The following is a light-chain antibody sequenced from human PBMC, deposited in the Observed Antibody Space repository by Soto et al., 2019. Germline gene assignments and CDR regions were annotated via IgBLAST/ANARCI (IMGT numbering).Light chain of an antibody. Sequence: DIVMTQSPDSLAVSLGERATINCKSSQSILYNSNNKHSLAWYQHKPGQPPRLLIYWASTRESGVPDRFSGSGSGTDFTLTISSLQAEDVAVYYCQQYYETPYTFGQGTKLEIK. CDR1: QSILYNSNNKHS. V-gene: IGKV4-1*01. J-gene: IGKJ2*01. CDR2: WAS. CDR3: QQYYETPYT.